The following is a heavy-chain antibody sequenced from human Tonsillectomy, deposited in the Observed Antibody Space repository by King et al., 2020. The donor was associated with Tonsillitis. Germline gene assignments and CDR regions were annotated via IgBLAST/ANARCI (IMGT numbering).Heavy chain of an antibody. CDR2: IVKVGDT. J-gene: IGHJ6*03. V-gene: IGHV3-13*01. Sequence: VQLVESGGGLVQPGGSLRLSCAASGFTFSGYDMHWVRQATGKGLEWVAGIVKVGDTYYPGSVKGRFTISRENAKKSLYLEVNTLRAEDTAVYYCARGREALVFYYYYMDVWGKGTTVTVSS. CDR1: GFTFSGYD. D-gene: IGHD2-8*02. CDR3: ARGREALVFYYYYMDV.